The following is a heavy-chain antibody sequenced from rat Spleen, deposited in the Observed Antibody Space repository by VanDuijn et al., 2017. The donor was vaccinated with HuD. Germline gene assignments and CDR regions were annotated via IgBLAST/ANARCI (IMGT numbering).Heavy chain of an antibody. CDR1: GFSLTSNG. CDR2: ISTGGNT. Sequence: QVQLKESGPGLVQPSQTLSLTCTVSGFSLTSNGVSWVRQPPGEGLEWIAAISTGGNTYYNSALSSRLSISRDTSKSQVFLKMNSLQTEDTATYYCAREGHWYFDFWGPGTMVTVSS. V-gene: IGHV2S12*01. J-gene: IGHJ1*01. CDR3: AREGHWYFDF. D-gene: IGHD1-11*01.